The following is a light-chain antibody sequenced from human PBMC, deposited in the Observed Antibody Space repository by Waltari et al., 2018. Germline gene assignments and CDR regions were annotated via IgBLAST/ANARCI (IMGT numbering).Light chain of an antibody. CDR3: TSYTTTSTLVL. Sequence: QSALTQPASVSGSPGQSITISCTGTTRDIGGYNYVSWYQHHPGRAPKLMIYDVTDRPSGISIRFSGSKSGNTASLTISGLRAEDEAYYYCTSYTTTSTLVLFGGGTKLTVL. V-gene: IGLV2-14*03. CDR2: DVT. J-gene: IGLJ2*01. CDR1: TRDIGGYNY.